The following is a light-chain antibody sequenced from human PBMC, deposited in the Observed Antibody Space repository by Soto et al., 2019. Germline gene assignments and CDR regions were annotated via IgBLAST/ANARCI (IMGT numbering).Light chain of an antibody. CDR2: RSS. CDR1: QSVGGW. V-gene: IGKV1-5*03. CDR3: QQYHTYWT. J-gene: IGKJ1*01. Sequence: DIQMTQSPSTLSASVGDRVTITCRASQSVGGWLAWYQQKPGKAPKLLLFRSSDLQSGVPSRFRGSGSETEFTLTISSLQPDDFATYYCQQYHTYWTFGQGTKVEIK.